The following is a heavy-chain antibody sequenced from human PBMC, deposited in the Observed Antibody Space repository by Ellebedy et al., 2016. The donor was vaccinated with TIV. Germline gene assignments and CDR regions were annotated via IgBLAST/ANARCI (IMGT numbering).Heavy chain of an antibody. Sequence: PGGSLRLSCAASGFSFNIYPMHWVRQAPGKGLEWVARISFDGSDEYYADSVKGRVTVSRDNSKNTLYLHLSSLRVEDTAAYHCARERYGDYVLDHWGQGTLVTVSS. J-gene: IGHJ4*02. CDR1: GFSFNIYP. CDR2: ISFDGSDE. CDR3: ARERYGDYVLDH. D-gene: IGHD4-17*01. V-gene: IGHV3-30*14.